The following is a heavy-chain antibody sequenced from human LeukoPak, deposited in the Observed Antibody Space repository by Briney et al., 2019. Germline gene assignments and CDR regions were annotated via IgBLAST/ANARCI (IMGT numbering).Heavy chain of an antibody. V-gene: IGHV3-48*03. D-gene: IGHD1-26*01. CDR1: GFTFSSYE. CDR2: ISSSGSTI. CDR3: ARDREEWEHADAFDI. J-gene: IGHJ3*02. Sequence: GGSLRLSCAASGFTFSSYEMNWVRQAPGKGLEWVSYISSSGSTIYYADSVKGRFTISRDNAKNSLYLQMNSLRAKDTAVYYCARDREEWEHADAFDIWGQGTMVTVSS.